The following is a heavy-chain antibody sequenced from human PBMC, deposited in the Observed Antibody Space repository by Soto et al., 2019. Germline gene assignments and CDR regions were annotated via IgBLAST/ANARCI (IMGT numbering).Heavy chain of an antibody. CDR1: GFTFGDYA. CDR2: IRSKAYGGTT. V-gene: IGHV3-49*03. CDR3: TRDGMDRGVTGFDD. Sequence: GESLKISCTGSGFTFGDYAMSWFRQAPGKGLEWVGFIRSKAYGGTTEYAASVKGRFTISRDDSKSIAYLQMNSLKTEDTAVYYCTRDGMDRGVTGFDDWGQGTLVTVSS. J-gene: IGHJ5*02. D-gene: IGHD3-10*01.